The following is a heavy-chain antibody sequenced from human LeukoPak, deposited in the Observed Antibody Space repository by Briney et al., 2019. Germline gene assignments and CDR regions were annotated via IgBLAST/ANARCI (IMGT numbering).Heavy chain of an antibody. CDR2: IYYSGST. D-gene: IGHD6-13*01. CDR3: ARDGGSSWGYYYYYMDV. Sequence: SETLSLTCTVSGGSISSYYWSWIRQPPGKGLEWIGYIYYSGSTNYNPSLKSRVTISVDTSKNQFSLKLSSVTAADTAVYYCARDGGSSWGYYYYYMDVWGKGTTVTISS. V-gene: IGHV4-59*01. J-gene: IGHJ6*03. CDR1: GGSISSYY.